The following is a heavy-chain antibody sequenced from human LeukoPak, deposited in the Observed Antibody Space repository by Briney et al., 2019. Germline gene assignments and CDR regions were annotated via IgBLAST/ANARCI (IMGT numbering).Heavy chain of an antibody. J-gene: IGHJ4*02. CDR3: ARDEEIPYGSGSPYYFDY. CDR2: ISAYNRNT. D-gene: IGHD3-10*01. V-gene: IGHV1-18*01. CDR1: GYTFTSYG. Sequence: ASVKVSCKTSGYTFTSYGISWVRQAPGQGLEWMGWISAYNRNTKYAQKVQDRVTMTTDTSTSTAYMELRSLRSDDTAVYYCARDEEIPYGSGSPYYFDYWGQGTLVTVSS.